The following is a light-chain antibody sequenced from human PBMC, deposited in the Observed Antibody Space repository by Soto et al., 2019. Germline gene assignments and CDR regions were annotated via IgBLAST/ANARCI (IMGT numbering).Light chain of an antibody. CDR3: RQRASCPLTT. Sequence: EVVLTQSPGTLSLSPGERATLSCRASQSVSNFLAWYEQKHGQPPLVLVYDASNRAAGVIARFSSSGSATDFSLPIRSLQPEEVAIYYCRQRASCPLTTFGDGTRLEI. J-gene: IGKJ5*01. CDR1: QSVSNF. CDR2: DAS. V-gene: IGKV3-11*01.